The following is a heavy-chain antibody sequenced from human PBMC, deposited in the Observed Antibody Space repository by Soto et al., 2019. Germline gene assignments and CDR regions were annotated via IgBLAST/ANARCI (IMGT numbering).Heavy chain of an antibody. CDR1: GYTFTSYG. CDR3: GRDRSSFSSARLDY. V-gene: IGHV1-18*01. D-gene: IGHD6-13*01. Sequence: QVRLVQSGAEVKKPAASVKVSCKASGYTFTSYGISWVRQAPGQGLEWMGWISAYNGNTNYAQKLQDRVTMPTETSTSTAYMELRSLSSSDTAVYYCGRDRSSFSSARLDYGGEGTLVTVSS. J-gene: IGHJ4*02. CDR2: ISAYNGNT.